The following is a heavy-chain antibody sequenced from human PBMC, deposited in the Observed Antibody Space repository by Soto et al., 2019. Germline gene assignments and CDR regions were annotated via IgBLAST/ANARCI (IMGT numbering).Heavy chain of an antibody. D-gene: IGHD5-12*01. CDR2: ISHLEST. J-gene: IGHJ4*02. CDR1: GASITYGGYS. V-gene: IGHV4-30-2*01. CDR3: ARGGGYAPFDY. Sequence: QLQLHQSGSGLVKASQTLSLTCTLSGASITYGGYSWSWIRQPPGKDLEWLGYISHLESTFYNPSFQIPLTLSIDRSKNQFSLKLASMTAADTAVYYCARGGGYAPFDYWGQGTLGTVAS.